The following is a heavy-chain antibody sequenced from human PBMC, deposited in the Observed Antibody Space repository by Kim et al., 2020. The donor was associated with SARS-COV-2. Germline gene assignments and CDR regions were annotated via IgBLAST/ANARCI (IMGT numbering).Heavy chain of an antibody. CDR3: ARDGGTDQFLYYYYGMDV. CDR1: GFTFSSYW. J-gene: IGHJ6*02. D-gene: IGHD3-16*01. V-gene: IGHV3-7*01. CDR2: IKQDGSEK. Sequence: GGSLRLSCAASGFTFSSYWMSWVRQAPGKGLEWVANIKQDGSEKYYVDSVKGRFTISRDNAKNSLYLQMNSLRAEDTAVYYCARDGGTDQFLYYYYGMDVWGQGTTVTVSS.